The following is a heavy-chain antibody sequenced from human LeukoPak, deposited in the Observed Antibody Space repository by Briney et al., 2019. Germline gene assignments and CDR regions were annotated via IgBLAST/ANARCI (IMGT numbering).Heavy chain of an antibody. V-gene: IGHV4-59*01. D-gene: IGHD6-6*01. Sequence: PSETLSLTCTVSGGSISDYYWSWIRQPPGKGLEWIGYVYSSRSTSYNPSLKSRVTISVDTSKNQFSVKVSSVTAADTAFYYCGMGHLVFAYWGKGTLVTV. CDR3: GMGHLVFAY. CDR1: GGSISDYY. CDR2: VYSSRST. J-gene: IGHJ4*02.